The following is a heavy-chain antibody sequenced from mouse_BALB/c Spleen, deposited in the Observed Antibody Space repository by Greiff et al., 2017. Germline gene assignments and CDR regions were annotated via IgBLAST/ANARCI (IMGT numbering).Heavy chain of an antibody. CDR2: INPSSGYT. Sequence: QVQLKESGAELARPGASVKMSCKASGYTFTSYTMHWVKQRPGQGLEWIGYINPSSGYTNYNQKFKDKATLTADKSSSTAYMQLSSLTSEDSAVYYCAIFGNYESYAMDYWGQGTSVTVSS. J-gene: IGHJ4*01. CDR3: AIFGNYESYAMDY. CDR1: GYTFTSYT. D-gene: IGHD2-1*01. V-gene: IGHV1-4*01.